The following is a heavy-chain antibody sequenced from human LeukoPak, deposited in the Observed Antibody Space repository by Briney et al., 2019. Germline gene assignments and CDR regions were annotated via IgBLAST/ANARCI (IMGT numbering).Heavy chain of an antibody. CDR3: ARDKAPPFSSNRCYYGMDV. CDR1: GGSISSSNW. D-gene: IGHD6-13*01. CDR2: IYHSGST. J-gene: IGHJ6*04. Sequence: SETLSLTCAVSGGSISSSNWWSWVRQSPGKGLEWIGEIYHSGSTNYNPSLKSRVTISLDKPKKQFSLQLSSVTAADTAVYYCARDKAPPFSSNRCYYGMDVWGKGTTVTVSS. V-gene: IGHV4-4*02.